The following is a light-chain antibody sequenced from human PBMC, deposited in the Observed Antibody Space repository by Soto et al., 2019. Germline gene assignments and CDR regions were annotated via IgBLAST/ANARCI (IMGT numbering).Light chain of an antibody. CDR1: QGVGDTF. V-gene: IGKV3-20*01. J-gene: IGKJ1*01. CDR2: GVS. Sequence: EIVLTQSPGTLSLSPGEKATLSCRASQGVGDTFLSWYQQKPGLAPRLLIYGVSNRATGIPDRFSGSGSGTDFILTISRLEPEDFALYYCGQFVSSPPRTFGQGTKVEIK. CDR3: GQFVSSPPRT.